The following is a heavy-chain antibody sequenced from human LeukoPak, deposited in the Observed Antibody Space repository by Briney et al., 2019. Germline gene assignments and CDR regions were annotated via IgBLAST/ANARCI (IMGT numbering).Heavy chain of an antibody. CDR3: ARDRPGWNGFDWLLSFEY. V-gene: IGHV1-18*01. D-gene: IGHD3-9*01. Sequence: ASVKVSCKASGYTFTNYGVTWVRQAPGQGLEWMGWISAYNGDTNYAQKFQGRVTMTTDTSTSTAYLELWSLRSDDTAVYYCARDRPGWNGFDWLLSFEYTGQGTLVTVSS. CDR1: GYTFTNYG. CDR2: ISAYNGDT. J-gene: IGHJ4*02.